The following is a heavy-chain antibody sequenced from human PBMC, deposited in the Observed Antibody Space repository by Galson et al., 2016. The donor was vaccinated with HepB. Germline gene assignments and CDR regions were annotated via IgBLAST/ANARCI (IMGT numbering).Heavy chain of an antibody. CDR3: ARQAVITNFDY. Sequence: QSGAEVKKPGESLRISCKGVGYSFTSYWISWVRQMPGKGLEWMGKIDPDDANTNYRPSFQGNVTIPADKSINNDYLQWISLKASDTAMYYCARQAVITNFDYWGQGTLVTVSS. CDR2: IDPDDANT. CDR1: GYSFTSYW. J-gene: IGHJ4*02. D-gene: IGHD4-23*01. V-gene: IGHV5-10-1*01.